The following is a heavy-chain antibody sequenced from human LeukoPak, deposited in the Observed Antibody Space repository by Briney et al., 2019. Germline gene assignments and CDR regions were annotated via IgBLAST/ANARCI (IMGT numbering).Heavy chain of an antibody. D-gene: IGHD3-10*01. J-gene: IGHJ6*03. Sequence: PSETLSLTPADSVGSLSGYYWSSMRQTPRKGLERIGQIKYSSSTNYNSSLTSQGTISVDTSKYKFSLKLSSVSAADTAVYYCASGFAYGSGSLFYYMDVWGQGTTVTVSS. CDR3: ASGFAYGSGSLFYYMDV. CDR2: IKYSSST. CDR1: VGSLSGYY. V-gene: IGHV4-34*01.